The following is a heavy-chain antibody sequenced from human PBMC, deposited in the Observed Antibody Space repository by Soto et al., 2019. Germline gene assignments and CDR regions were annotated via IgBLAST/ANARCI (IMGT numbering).Heavy chain of an antibody. CDR3: ARDPLAYSGSDY. D-gene: IGHD2-21*01. CDR1: GFTFSSYA. Sequence: GGSLRLSCAASGFTFSSYAMSWVRQAPGKGLEWVSYVSGSGTTMFYADSVKGRFTISRDNAKSSLYLQMGTLRADDTAIYYCARDPLAYSGSDYWGQGTPVTVSS. V-gene: IGHV3-48*04. CDR2: VSGSGTTM. J-gene: IGHJ4*02.